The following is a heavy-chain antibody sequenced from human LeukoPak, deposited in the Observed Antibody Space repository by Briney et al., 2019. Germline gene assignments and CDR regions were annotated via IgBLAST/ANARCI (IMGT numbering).Heavy chain of an antibody. CDR2: INPSGGST. D-gene: IGHD4-17*01. CDR1: GYTFTSYY. V-gene: IGHV1-46*01. CDR3: ARDDYGDYGNFDY. J-gene: IGHJ4*02. Sequence: GASVKVSCKASGYTFTSYYMHWVRQAPGQGLEWMGIINPSGGSTTYAQKFQSRVTMTRDTSTSTVYMDLSSLRSEDTAVYYCARDDYGDYGNFDYWGQGTLVTVSS.